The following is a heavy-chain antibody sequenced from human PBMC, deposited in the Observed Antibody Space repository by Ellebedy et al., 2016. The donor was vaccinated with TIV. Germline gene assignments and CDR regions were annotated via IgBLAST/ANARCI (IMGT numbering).Heavy chain of an antibody. V-gene: IGHV3-30*03. CDR2: ISYDGSNK. D-gene: IGHD3-22*01. CDR3: ARGIRHYDSSGYYDEIDY. CDR1: GFTFSSHG. Sequence: GGSLRLSCAASGFTFSSHGMHWVRQAPGKGLEWVAVISYDGSNKYYADSVKGRSTISRDNSKNMLYLQMNSLRAEDTAVYYCARGIRHYDSSGYYDEIDYWGQGTLVTVSS. J-gene: IGHJ4*02.